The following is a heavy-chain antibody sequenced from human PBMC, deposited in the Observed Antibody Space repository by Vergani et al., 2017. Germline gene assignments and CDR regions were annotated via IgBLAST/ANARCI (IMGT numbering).Heavy chain of an antibody. CDR1: GGTFSSYA. Sequence: VSCKASGGTFSSYAISWVRQAPGQGLEWMGGIIPIFGTANYAQKFQGRVTITADESTSTAYMELSSLRSEDTAVYYCARDAGVGPNNPGDYWGQGTLVTVSS. J-gene: IGHJ4*02. CDR3: ARDAGVGPNNPGDY. D-gene: IGHD1/OR15-1a*01. CDR2: IIPIFGTA. V-gene: IGHV1-69*01.